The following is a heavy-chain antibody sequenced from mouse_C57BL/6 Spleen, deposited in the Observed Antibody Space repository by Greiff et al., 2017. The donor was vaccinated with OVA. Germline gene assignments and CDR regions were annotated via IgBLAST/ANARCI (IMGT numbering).Heavy chain of an antibody. CDR1: GYTFTDYE. V-gene: IGHV1-15*01. J-gene: IGHJ4*01. D-gene: IGHD1-1*01. CDR3: TRSTTVEGGAMDY. CDR2: IDPETGGT. Sequence: QVQLQQSGAELVRPGASVTLSCKASGYTFTDYEMHWVKQTPVHGLEWIGAIDPETGGTAYNQKFKGKAILTADKSSSTAYMELRSLTSEDSAVYYCTRSTTVEGGAMDYWCQGTSVTVSS.